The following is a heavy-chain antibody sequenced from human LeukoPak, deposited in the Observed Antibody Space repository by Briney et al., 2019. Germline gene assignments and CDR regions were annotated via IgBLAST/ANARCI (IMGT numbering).Heavy chain of an antibody. V-gene: IGHV3-30*04. CDR2: IQSDGSRH. Sequence: PGRSLRLSCAVTGVTFSSYAMHCVPRAPGKGLEWVAAIQSDGSRHYYINSVKGRFTISRDDPKNTLYLQMDSLRADDTAVYHCARDDCTTPSCLTTWGQGTLVTVSS. CDR3: ARDDCTTPSCLTT. CDR1: GVTFSSYA. D-gene: IGHD1-1*01. J-gene: IGHJ5*02.